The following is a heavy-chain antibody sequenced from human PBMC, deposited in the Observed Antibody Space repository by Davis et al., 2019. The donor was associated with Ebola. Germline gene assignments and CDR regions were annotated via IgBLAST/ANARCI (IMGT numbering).Heavy chain of an antibody. Sequence: GESLKISCKGSGYDFPSYWIGWVRQMPGKGPEWMGVIYSGDSDTRYSPSFEGQVTISVDRSITTAHLQWSSLKASDAAIYYCARHFVGKLFGMDVWGQGTMVIVSS. J-gene: IGHJ6*02. CDR3: ARHFVGKLFGMDV. CDR1: GYDFPSYW. CDR2: IYSGDSDT. V-gene: IGHV5-51*01. D-gene: IGHD3-3*01.